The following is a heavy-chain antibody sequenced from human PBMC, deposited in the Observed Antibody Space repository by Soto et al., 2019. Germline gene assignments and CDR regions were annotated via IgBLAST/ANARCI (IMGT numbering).Heavy chain of an antibody. CDR2: INAGNGNT. J-gene: IGHJ4*02. CDR1: GYTFTSYA. Sequence: QVQLVQSGAEVKKPGASVKVSCKASGYTFTSYAMHWVRQAPGQRLEWMGWINAGNGNTKYSQKFQGRVTITRDTSASTAYMEMSSLRSEDTAVYYCAGETRELIFDYWGQGTLVTVSS. D-gene: IGHD1-26*01. V-gene: IGHV1-3*01. CDR3: AGETRELIFDY.